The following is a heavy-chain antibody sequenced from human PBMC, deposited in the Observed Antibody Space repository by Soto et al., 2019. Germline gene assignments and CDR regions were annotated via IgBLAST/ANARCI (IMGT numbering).Heavy chain of an antibody. CDR2: ISSSSSYI. Sequence: VQLVESGGGVVQPGRSLRLSCAASGFTFSSYSMNWVRQAPGKGLEWVSSISSSSSYIYYADSVKGRFTISRDNAKNSLYLQMNSLRAEDTAVYYCARDKKEYCGGDCYSVDYWGQGTLVTVSS. D-gene: IGHD2-21*02. CDR3: ARDKKEYCGGDCYSVDY. CDR1: GFTFSSYS. V-gene: IGHV3-21*01. J-gene: IGHJ4*02.